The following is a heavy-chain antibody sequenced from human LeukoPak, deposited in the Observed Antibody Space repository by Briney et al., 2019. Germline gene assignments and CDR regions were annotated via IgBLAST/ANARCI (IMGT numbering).Heavy chain of an antibody. J-gene: IGHJ6*03. V-gene: IGHV3-21*01. D-gene: IGHD6-13*01. CDR1: GFTFSNYW. CDR2: ISSSSSYI. CDR3: ASYSSSFSYYYYMDV. Sequence: PGGSLRLSCAASGFTFSNYWMNWVRQAPGKGLEWVSSISSSSSYIYYADSVKGRFTISRDNAKNSLYLQMNSLRAEDTAVYYCASYSSSFSYYYYMDVWGKGTTVTISS.